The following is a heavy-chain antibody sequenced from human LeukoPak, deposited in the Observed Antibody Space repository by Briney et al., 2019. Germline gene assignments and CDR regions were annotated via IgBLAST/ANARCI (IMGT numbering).Heavy chain of an antibody. V-gene: IGHV3-7*01. Sequence: SGGSLRLSCAASGFTFSSYWMSWVRQAPGKGLEWVANIKQDGSEKYYVDSVKGRFTISRDNAKNSLYLQMNSLRAEDTAVYYCARDARGAYCGGDCSPYFDYWGQGTLVTVSS. CDR1: GFTFSSYW. CDR2: IKQDGSEK. CDR3: ARDARGAYCGGDCSPYFDY. J-gene: IGHJ4*02. D-gene: IGHD2-21*02.